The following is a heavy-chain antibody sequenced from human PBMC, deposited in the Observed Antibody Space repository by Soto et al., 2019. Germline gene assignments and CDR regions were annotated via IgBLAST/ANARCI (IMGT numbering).Heavy chain of an antibody. CDR2: INAGNGNT. D-gene: IGHD2-2*01. Sequence: QVQLVQSGAEVKKPGASVKVSCKASGYTFTSYAMHWVRQAPGQRLEWMGWINAGNGNTKYSQKFQGRVTITRDTSASTAYMELSSLRSEDTAVYYCARDRNYCSSTSCQSYYYYYMDVWGKGTTVTVSS. CDR1: GYTFTSYA. V-gene: IGHV1-3*01. J-gene: IGHJ6*03. CDR3: ARDRNYCSSTSCQSYYYYYMDV.